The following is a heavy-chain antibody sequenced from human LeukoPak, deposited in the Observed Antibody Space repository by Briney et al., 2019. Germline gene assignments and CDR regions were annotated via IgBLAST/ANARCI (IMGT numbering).Heavy chain of an antibody. CDR2: IFSDGSKK. J-gene: IGHJ4*02. CDR1: GLTFNTYT. D-gene: IGHD3-10*01. CDR3: ARDNNYRGSRSHLYYFDN. V-gene: IGHV3-30-3*01. Sequence: QTGGSLRLSCAVSGLTFNTYTMHWVRQAPGKGLECVAFIFSDGSKKYYADSVKGRFTISRDNTKNTLYLEMNSLRAEDTAVYFCARDNNYRGSRSHLYYFDNWGQGTLVTVSS.